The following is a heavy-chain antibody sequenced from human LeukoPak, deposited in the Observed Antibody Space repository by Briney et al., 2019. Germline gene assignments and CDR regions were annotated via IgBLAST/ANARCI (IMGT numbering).Heavy chain of an antibody. CDR2: INSDGSST. J-gene: IGHJ5*02. D-gene: IGHD3-10*01. V-gene: IGHV3-74*01. CDR3: ARPLMYYYGSETYFWFDP. CDR1: GFTFSRYW. Sequence: GGSLRLSCAASGFTFSRYWMHWVRQAPGKGLVWVSRINSDGSSTNYADSVKGRFTISRDNAKNSLSLQMNSLRAEDTAVYYCARPLMYYYGSETYFWFDPWGQGTLVTVSS.